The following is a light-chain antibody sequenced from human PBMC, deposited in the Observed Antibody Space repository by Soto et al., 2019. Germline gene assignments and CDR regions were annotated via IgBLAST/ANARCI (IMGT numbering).Light chain of an antibody. CDR2: WAS. Sequence: DIVMTQSPDSLAVSLGERATINCKSSQSVLYSSTNKKYLAWYQQKPGQPPKLLIYWASTRESRVPDRFSGSGSGTDFTLTISSLQAEDVAVYYCQQYYSTPLTFGPGTKVDIK. V-gene: IGKV4-1*01. J-gene: IGKJ3*01. CDR1: QSVLYSSTNKKY. CDR3: QQYYSTPLT.